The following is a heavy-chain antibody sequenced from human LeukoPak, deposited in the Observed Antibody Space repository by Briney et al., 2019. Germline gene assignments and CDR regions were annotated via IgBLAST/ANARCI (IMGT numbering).Heavy chain of an antibody. D-gene: IGHD2-2*01. V-gene: IGHV3-49*04. CDR1: GFTFGYHA. CDR3: TRDIVSISQPYYFDY. J-gene: IGHJ4*02. Sequence: QAGGSLRLSCTASGFTFGYHAINWVRQAPGRGLEWVGFIRSQAYSGTTEYATSVKDRFTISRDDSKSIAYLQMNGLKTEDTAVYYCTRDIVSISQPYYFDYWGQGTLVTVSS. CDR2: IRSQAYSGTT.